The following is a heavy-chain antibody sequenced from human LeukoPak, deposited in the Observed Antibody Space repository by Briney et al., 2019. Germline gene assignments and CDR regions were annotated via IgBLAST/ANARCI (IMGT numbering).Heavy chain of an antibody. CDR2: IYYGGST. CDR1: GGSISSSSYY. D-gene: IGHD3-22*01. Sequence: SETLSLTCTVSGGSISSSSYYWGWIRQPPGKGLEWIGNIYYGGSTYYNPSLKSRVTMSVDTSKNQFSLRLSSVTAADTAVYYCARFRYYYYDSSGYYYFDYWGQGTLVTVSS. CDR3: ARFRYYYYDSSGYYYFDY. V-gene: IGHV4-39*01. J-gene: IGHJ4*02.